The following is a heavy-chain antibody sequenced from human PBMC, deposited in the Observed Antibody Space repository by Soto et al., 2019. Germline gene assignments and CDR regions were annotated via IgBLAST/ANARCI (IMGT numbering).Heavy chain of an antibody. D-gene: IGHD3-22*01. CDR1: GYTFTTYY. V-gene: IGHV1-2*02. CDR2: INPNSGGT. CDR3: ARPPFHYYDSSGYPWFDP. J-gene: IGHJ5*02. Sequence: GASVKVSCKASGYTFTTYYIQWVRQAPGQGLEWMGWINPNSGGTNYAQKFQGRVTMTRDTSISTAYMELSRLRSDDTAVYYCARPPFHYYDSSGYPWFDPWGQGTLVTVSS.